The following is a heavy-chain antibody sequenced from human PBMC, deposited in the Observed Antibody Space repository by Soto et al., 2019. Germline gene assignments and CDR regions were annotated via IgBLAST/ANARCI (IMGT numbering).Heavy chain of an antibody. J-gene: IGHJ4*02. CDR3: ARASSYYYGSGSYDPFDY. V-gene: IGHV4-34*01. CDR2: INHSGST. Sequence: PSETLSLTCAVYGGSFSGYYWSWIRQPPGKGLEWIGEINHSGSTNYNPSLKSRVTISVDTSKNQFSLKLSSVTAADTAVYYCARASSYYYGSGSYDPFDYWGQGTLVTVSS. CDR1: GGSFSGYY. D-gene: IGHD3-10*01.